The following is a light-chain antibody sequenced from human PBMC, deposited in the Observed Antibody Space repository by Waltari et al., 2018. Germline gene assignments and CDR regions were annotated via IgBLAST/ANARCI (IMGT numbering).Light chain of an antibody. CDR1: SSNIGAGSD. CDR2: GNS. Sequence: QSVLTQPPSVSGAPGQRVTISCTGSSSNIGAGSDVPWYQQLPGTAPKLLIYGNSNRPSGVPDRFSGSKSGTSASLAITGLQAEDEADYYCQSYDSSLSVVVFGGGTKLTVL. J-gene: IGLJ2*01. V-gene: IGLV1-40*01. CDR3: QSYDSSLSVVV.